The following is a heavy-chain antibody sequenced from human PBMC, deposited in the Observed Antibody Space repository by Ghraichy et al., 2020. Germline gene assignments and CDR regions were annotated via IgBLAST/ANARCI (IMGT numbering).Heavy chain of an antibody. V-gene: IGHV3-11*04. CDR3: ARGVSASGSSWYLLGGTDV. J-gene: IGHJ6*04. CDR2: ISSSGSTI. Sequence: GGSLRLSCAASGFTFSDYYMSWIRQAPGKGLEWVSYISSSGSTIYYADSVKGRFTISRDNAKNSLYLQMNSLRAEDTAVYYCARGVSASGSSWYLLGGTDVWGKGTTVTVSS. D-gene: IGHD6-13*01. CDR1: GFTFSDYY.